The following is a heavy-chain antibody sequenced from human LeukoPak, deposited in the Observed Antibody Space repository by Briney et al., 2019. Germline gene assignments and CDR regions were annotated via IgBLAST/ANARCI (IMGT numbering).Heavy chain of an antibody. CDR3: ARHLYPRILRAFDI. CDR1: RFSFPSYW. Sequence: GESLKISCEGPRFSFPSYWIGWVRQMPGKGLEWMGIIYPGDSDTRYSPSFQGQVTISADKSISTAYLQWSSLKASDTAMYYCARHLYPRILRAFDIWGQGTMVTVSS. D-gene: IGHD2-8*01. V-gene: IGHV5-51*01. CDR2: IYPGDSDT. J-gene: IGHJ3*02.